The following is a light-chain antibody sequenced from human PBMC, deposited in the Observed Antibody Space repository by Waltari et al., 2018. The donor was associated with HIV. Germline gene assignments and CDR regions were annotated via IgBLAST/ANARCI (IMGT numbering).Light chain of an antibody. V-gene: IGLV2-23*01. CDR1: SSDLGNYNL. Sequence: QSALTQPASLSGSPGQSIVISCTGTSSDLGNYNLVSWYQHHPGKVPRIMIDEGTKRPSGVFRRFSGSKSANTAALMVSGLQAEDEGNYYCSSYAGGHTWVFGGGTKLTVL. J-gene: IGLJ3*02. CDR3: SSYAGGHTWV. CDR2: EGT.